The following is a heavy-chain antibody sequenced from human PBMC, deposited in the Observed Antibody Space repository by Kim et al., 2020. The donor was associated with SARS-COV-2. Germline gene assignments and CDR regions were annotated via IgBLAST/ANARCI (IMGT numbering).Heavy chain of an antibody. CDR3: ARDIGGYCSGGSCSYYYYGMDV. V-gene: IGHV3-30*04. D-gene: IGHD2-15*01. CDR1: GFTFSSYA. Sequence: GGSLRLSCAASGFTFSSYAMHWVRQAPGKGLEWVAVISYDGSNKYYADSVKGRFTISRDNSKNTLYLQMNSLRAEDTAVYYCARDIGGYCSGGSCSYYYYGMDVWGQGTTVTVSS. J-gene: IGHJ6*02. CDR2: ISYDGSNK.